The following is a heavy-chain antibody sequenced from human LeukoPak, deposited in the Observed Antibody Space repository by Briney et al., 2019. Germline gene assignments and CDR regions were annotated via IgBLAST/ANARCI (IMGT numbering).Heavy chain of an antibody. CDR3: ARDPPNGYNPYTGRFDY. J-gene: IGHJ4*02. CDR2: ISSSSSYI. Sequence: GGSLRLSCAASGFTFSSYEMNWVRQAPGKGLEWVSSISSSSSYIYYADSVKGRFTISRDNAKNSLYLQMNSLRAEDTAVYYCARDPPNGYNPYTGRFDYWGQGTLVTVSS. D-gene: IGHD5-24*01. V-gene: IGHV3-21*01. CDR1: GFTFSSYE.